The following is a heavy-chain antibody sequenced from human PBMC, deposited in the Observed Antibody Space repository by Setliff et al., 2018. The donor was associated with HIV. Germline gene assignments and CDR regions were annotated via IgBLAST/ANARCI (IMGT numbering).Heavy chain of an antibody. V-gene: IGHV4-4*08. Sequence: SETLSLTCTVSSGSISSYYWNWIRQPPGKGLEWIGYIYTSGSTNYNPSLKSRVTISVDTSKNQFSLKLNSVTAADTAMYYCARVVDADYLDYWGQGTPVTVSS. D-gene: IGHD2-15*01. CDR1: SGSISSYY. CDR2: IYTSGST. J-gene: IGHJ4*02. CDR3: ARVVDADYLDY.